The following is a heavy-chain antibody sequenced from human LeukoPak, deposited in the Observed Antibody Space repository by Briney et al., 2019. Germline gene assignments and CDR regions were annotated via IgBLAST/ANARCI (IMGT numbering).Heavy chain of an antibody. V-gene: IGHV1-18*01. D-gene: IGHD3-9*01. CDR3: AREVGYYDTLTGYYLFDY. J-gene: IGHJ4*02. CDR2: ISAYNGNT. Sequence: ASVKVSCKASGYTFTSYGISWVRQAPGQGLEWMGWISAYNGNTNYAQKLQGRVTMTTDTSTSAAYMELRSLRSDDTAVYYCAREVGYYDTLTGYYLFDYWGQGTLVTVSS. CDR1: GYTFTSYG.